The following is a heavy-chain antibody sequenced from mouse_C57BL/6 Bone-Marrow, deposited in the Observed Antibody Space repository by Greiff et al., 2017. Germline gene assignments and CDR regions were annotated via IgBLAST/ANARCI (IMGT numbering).Heavy chain of an antibody. V-gene: IGHV5-4*01. CDR2: ISDGGSYT. CDR3: ARKIYYSNSCFDY. Sequence: VQLKESGGGLVKPGGSLKLSCAASGFTFSSYAMSWVRQTPEKRLEWVATISDGGSYTNYPDNVKGRFTISRDNAKNNLYLQMSHLKSEDTAMYYCARKIYYSNSCFDYWGQGTTLTVSS. D-gene: IGHD2-5*01. J-gene: IGHJ2*01. CDR1: GFTFSSYA.